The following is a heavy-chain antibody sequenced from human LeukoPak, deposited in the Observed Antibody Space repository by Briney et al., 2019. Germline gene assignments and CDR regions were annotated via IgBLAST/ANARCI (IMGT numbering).Heavy chain of an antibody. CDR3: ARAYSSGWYGSTDY. J-gene: IGHJ4*02. Sequence: GASVTVSCKASGYTFIDYYMHWVRQAPGQGLEWMGWIDPKSGGTSYAQKFQDRVAMIRDTSISTAYMELTRLRSDDTAVYYCARAYSSGWYGSTDYWGQGTLVTVSS. D-gene: IGHD6-19*01. CDR1: GYTFIDYY. CDR2: IDPKSGGT. V-gene: IGHV1-2*02.